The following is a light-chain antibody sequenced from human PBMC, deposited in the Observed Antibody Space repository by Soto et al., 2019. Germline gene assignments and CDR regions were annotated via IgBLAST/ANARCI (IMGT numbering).Light chain of an antibody. CDR1: TSDVGGYNY. CDR2: GVS. CDR3: SSYTSSRTLL. J-gene: IGLJ3*02. V-gene: IGLV2-14*01. Sequence: QSALTQPASVAGSPGQSITISCTGTTSDVGGYNYVSWHQQHPGRAPKLMIYGVSNRPSGVSNRFSGSKSGNTASLTISGLQAEDEADYYCSSYTSSRTLLFGGGTKVTVL.